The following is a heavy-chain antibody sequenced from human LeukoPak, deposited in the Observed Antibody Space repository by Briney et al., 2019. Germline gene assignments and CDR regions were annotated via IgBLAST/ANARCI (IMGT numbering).Heavy chain of an antibody. CDR2: FNPDSGGT. CDR3: ARGEYVWGSYRQIDY. J-gene: IGHJ4*02. D-gene: IGHD3-16*02. Sequence: ASVKVSCKASGYTFTGYYMHWVRQAPGQGLEWMGWFNPDSGGTNYAQKFQGRVTMTRDTSISTAYMELSRLRSDDTAVYYCARGEYVWGSYRQIDYWGQGTLVTVSS. CDR1: GYTFTGYY. V-gene: IGHV1-2*02.